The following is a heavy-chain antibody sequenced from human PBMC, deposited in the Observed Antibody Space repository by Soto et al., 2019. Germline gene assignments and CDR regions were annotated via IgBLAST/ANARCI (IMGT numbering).Heavy chain of an antibody. J-gene: IGHJ4*02. D-gene: IGHD3-22*01. V-gene: IGHV3-48*02. CDR2: ISRSSSTI. CDR1: GFTFSRYH. CDR3: ARDQHESSGYFGFFDS. Sequence: GGSLRLSCAASGFTFSRYHMNGVRQAPGKGLEWVSYISRSSSTIYYADSVKGRFTISRDNGKNSLYLQMSSLRDEDTAVYYCARDQHESSGYFGFFDSWGQGTLVTVS.